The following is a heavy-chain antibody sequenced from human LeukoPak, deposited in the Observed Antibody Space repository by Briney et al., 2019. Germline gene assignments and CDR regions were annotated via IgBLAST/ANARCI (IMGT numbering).Heavy chain of an antibody. Sequence: GGSLRLSCAASGITVSTNYMSWVRQAPGKGLEWVAVISYDGSEKYYADSVKGRFTISRDNSNNTLSVQMNSLRPEDTAVYYCARAPEGLRILSADYWGQGVLVTVSS. D-gene: IGHD2/OR15-2a*01. CDR3: ARAPEGLRILSADY. CDR1: GITVSTNY. V-gene: IGHV3-30-3*01. J-gene: IGHJ4*02. CDR2: ISYDGSEK.